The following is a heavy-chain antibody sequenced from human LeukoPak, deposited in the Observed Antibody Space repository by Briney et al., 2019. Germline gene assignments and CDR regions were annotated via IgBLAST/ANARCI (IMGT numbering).Heavy chain of an antibody. V-gene: IGHV3-73*01. CDR2: IRSKANSYAT. D-gene: IGHD1-7*01. CDR1: GFTFSGSA. Sequence: GGSLRLSCAASGFTFSGSAMHWVRQASGKRLEWVGRIRSKANSYATAYAASVKGRFTISRDDSKNTAYLQMNSLKTEDTAVYYCTRRTGTTWVDYWGQGTLVTVSS. J-gene: IGHJ4*02. CDR3: TRRTGTTWVDY.